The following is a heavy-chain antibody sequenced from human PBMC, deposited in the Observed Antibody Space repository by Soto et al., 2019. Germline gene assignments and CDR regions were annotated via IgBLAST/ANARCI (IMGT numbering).Heavy chain of an antibody. D-gene: IGHD3-10*01. Sequence: ASVKVSCKASGYTFFTHAMHWVRQAPGQRLEWMGWINAGNGNTKYSQKFQGRVTITRDTSASTAYMELSSLRSEDTAVYYCATYKWFGELMVDYWGQGTLVTVSS. CDR3: ATYKWFGELMVDY. CDR1: GYTFFTHA. V-gene: IGHV1-3*01. J-gene: IGHJ4*02. CDR2: INAGNGNT.